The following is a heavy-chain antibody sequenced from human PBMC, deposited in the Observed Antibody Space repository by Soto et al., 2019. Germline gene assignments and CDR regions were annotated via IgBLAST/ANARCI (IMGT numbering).Heavy chain of an antibody. D-gene: IGHD1-26*01. J-gene: IGHJ4*02. CDR3: AKVPYIVGTQGYFDY. Sequence: EVQLLESGGGLVQPGGSLRLSCAASGFTFSSYAMSWVRQAPGKGLEWVSAISGSGGSTYYADSVKGRLTISRDNSKNTLYLQMNSLRAEDTAVYYRAKVPYIVGTQGYFDYWGQGTLVTVSS. CDR1: GFTFSSYA. CDR2: ISGSGGST. V-gene: IGHV3-23*01.